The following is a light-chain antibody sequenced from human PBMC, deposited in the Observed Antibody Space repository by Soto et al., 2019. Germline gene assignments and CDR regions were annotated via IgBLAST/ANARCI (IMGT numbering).Light chain of an antibody. J-gene: IGLJ2*01. V-gene: IGLV2-14*01. CDR1: DIGGYSF. CDR2: EVT. CDR3: SSYTASTTL. Sequence: QSALTQPASVSGSPGQSITISCTGDIGGYSFVSWYQQHPGKAPQLIIYEVTDRPSGLSNRFSGSKSGNTASLTISGLQAEDEADYSCSSYTASTTLFGGGTKVTVL.